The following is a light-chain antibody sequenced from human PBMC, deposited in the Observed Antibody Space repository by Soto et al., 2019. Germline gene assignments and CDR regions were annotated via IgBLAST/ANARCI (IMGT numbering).Light chain of an antibody. V-gene: IGLV2-14*01. J-gene: IGLJ1*01. CDR2: EVS. CDR1: SSGVGGYNY. Sequence: QSALTQPASVSGSPGQSITISCTGTSSGVGGYNYVSWYQQHPGKAPKLMIYEVSNRPSGVSNRFSGSKSGNTASLTISGLQAEDEADYYCSSYTSSSTLNYVFGTGTKVTVL. CDR3: SSYTSSSTLNYV.